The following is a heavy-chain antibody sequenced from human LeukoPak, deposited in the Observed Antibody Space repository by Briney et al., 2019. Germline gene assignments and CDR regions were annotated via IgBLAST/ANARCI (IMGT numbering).Heavy chain of an antibody. Sequence: GESLKISCKGSGYRFTSYWIGWVRQMPGKGLEWMGIIYPGDSDTRYSPSFQGQVTISADKSISTAHLQWSSLKASDTAMYYCARHVSDCSSISCLGGNFDYWGQGTLVTVSS. V-gene: IGHV5-51*01. D-gene: IGHD2-2*01. CDR3: ARHVSDCSSISCLGGNFDY. J-gene: IGHJ4*02. CDR2: IYPGDSDT. CDR1: GYRFTSYW.